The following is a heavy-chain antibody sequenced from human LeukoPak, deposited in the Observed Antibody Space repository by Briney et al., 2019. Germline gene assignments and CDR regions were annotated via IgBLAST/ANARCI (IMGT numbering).Heavy chain of an antibody. J-gene: IGHJ3*01. V-gene: IGHV1-24*01. D-gene: IGHD3-10*01. CDR3: AAWRRDYYGSMAT. CDR1: RYTLTEFS. Sequence: ASVKVSCKVSRYTLTEFSIHWVRQARGIGLAWMGGYDPEDGEAFYAQKVEDRGPLTVDTSTHTAYMELNSLTSDDTAVYYCAAWRRDYYGSMATWGQGTMVTVSS. CDR2: YDPEDGEA.